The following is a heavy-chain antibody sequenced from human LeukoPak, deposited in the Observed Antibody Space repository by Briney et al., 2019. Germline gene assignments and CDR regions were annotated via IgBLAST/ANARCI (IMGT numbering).Heavy chain of an antibody. CDR2: IKQDGSEK. D-gene: IGHD6-13*01. V-gene: IGHV3-7*01. J-gene: IGHJ2*01. CDR3: ARALTAAGTDWYFDL. Sequence: GGSLRLSCAASGFTFSSYWMSWVRQAPGKGLEWVANIKQDGSEKYYVDSVKARFTISRDNAKNSLYLQMNSLRAEDTAVYYCARALTAAGTDWYFDLWGRGTLVTVSS. CDR1: GFTFSSYW.